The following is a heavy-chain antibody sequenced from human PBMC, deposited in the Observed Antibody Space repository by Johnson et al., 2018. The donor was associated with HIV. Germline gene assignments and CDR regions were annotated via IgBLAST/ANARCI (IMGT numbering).Heavy chain of an antibody. CDR1: GFTFTDYY. CDR3: ARDASSWGDAFDA. V-gene: IGHV3-11*04. Sequence: QVQLVESGGGVVQPGRSLRLSCAASGFTFTDYYMSWLRQAPGKGLEWVSYISSTASTIYYADSVKGRFTISRDNSKNTLYLQMNSLRDEDTAVYYCARDASSWGDAFDAWGQGTMVTVSS. CDR2: ISSTASTI. D-gene: IGHD6-13*01. J-gene: IGHJ3*01.